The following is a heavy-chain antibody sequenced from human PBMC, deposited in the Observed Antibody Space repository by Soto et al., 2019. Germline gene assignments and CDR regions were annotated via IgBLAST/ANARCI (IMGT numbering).Heavy chain of an antibody. D-gene: IGHD3-22*01. Sequence: GESLKISCKGSGYSFTSYWIGWVRQMPGKGLEWMGIIYPGDSDTRYSPSFQGQVTISADKSISTAYLQWSSLKASDTAMYYCARQYYYDSRGSVGNFFNIGGKGKMVTVS. V-gene: IGHV5-51*01. CDR1: GYSFTSYW. CDR3: ARQYYYDSRGSVGNFFNI. J-gene: IGHJ3*02. CDR2: IYPGDSDT.